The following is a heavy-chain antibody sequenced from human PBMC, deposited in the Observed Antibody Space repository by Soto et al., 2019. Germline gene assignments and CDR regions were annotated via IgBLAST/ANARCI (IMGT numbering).Heavy chain of an antibody. CDR2: IIPILGIA. V-gene: IGHV1-69*02. Sequence: ASVKVSCKASGGTFSSYTISWVRQAPGQGLEWMGRIIPILGIANYAQKFQGRVTITADKSTSTAYMELSSLRSEDTAVYYCAYCSSTSCYTRSFDYWGQGTLVTVSS. J-gene: IGHJ4*02. CDR1: GGTFSSYT. CDR3: AYCSSTSCYTRSFDY. D-gene: IGHD2-2*02.